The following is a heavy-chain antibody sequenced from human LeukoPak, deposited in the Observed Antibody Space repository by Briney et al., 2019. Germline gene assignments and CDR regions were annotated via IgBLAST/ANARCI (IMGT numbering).Heavy chain of an antibody. CDR3: ASGGTTVHYFDY. CDR1: GYTFTSYG. V-gene: IGHV1-46*01. Sequence: ASVKVSCKASGYTFTSYGISWVRQAPGQGLEWMGIISPSGGSTSYAQKFQGRVTMTRDTSTSTVYMELSSLRSEDTAVYYCASGGTTVHYFDYWGQGTLVPVSS. CDR2: ISPSGGST. J-gene: IGHJ4*02. D-gene: IGHD1-7*01.